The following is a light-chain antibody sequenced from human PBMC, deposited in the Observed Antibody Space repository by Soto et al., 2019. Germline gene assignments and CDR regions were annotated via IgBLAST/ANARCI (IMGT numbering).Light chain of an antibody. J-gene: IGKJ3*01. V-gene: IGKV3D-20*02. CDR1: QSVSSSY. CDR3: QQRSNWPFT. CDR2: GAS. Sequence: EIVLTQSPGTLSLSPGERATLSCRASQSVSSSYLAWYQQKPGQAPRLLIYGASSRATGIPDRFGGSGSGTDFALTISSREPEDFAVYDCQQRSNWPFTFGPGTKVDIK.